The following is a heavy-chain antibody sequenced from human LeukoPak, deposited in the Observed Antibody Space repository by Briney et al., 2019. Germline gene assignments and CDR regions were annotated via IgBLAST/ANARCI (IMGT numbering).Heavy chain of an antibody. J-gene: IGHJ4*02. CDR1: GFTFSTYW. D-gene: IGHD1-26*01. CDR3: TRSPALGGSYWGFDY. CDR2: LSTDGSSS. V-gene: IGHV3-74*01. Sequence: SGGSLRLSCAASGFTFSTYWMHWVRQAPGKGLVWVSRLSTDGSSSVYADSVKVRFTVSRDNAKNTLYLQMNSLRADDTAVYYWTRSPALGGSYWGFDYWGQGTLVTVSS.